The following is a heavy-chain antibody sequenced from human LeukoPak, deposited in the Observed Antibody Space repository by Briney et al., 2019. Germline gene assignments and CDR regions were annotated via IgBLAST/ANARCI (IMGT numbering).Heavy chain of an antibody. J-gene: IGHJ4*02. Sequence: GESLQISCKGSGHIFTSYWIGWVRQVPGKGLEWMGIIYPGDSDTRYSPSFQGQVTISADKSITTAYLQWSSLKASDTAMYYCARQYYDSSGYYQDYWGQGTLVTVSS. D-gene: IGHD3-22*01. CDR2: IYPGDSDT. CDR3: ARQYYDSSGYYQDY. CDR1: GHIFTSYW. V-gene: IGHV5-51*01.